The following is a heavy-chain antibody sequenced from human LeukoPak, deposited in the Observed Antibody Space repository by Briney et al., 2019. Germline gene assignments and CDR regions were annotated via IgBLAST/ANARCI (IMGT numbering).Heavy chain of an antibody. V-gene: IGHV3-21*01. CDR3: ARDRQWELLPFDY. J-gene: IGHJ4*02. Sequence: GGSLRLSCAASGFTFSSYSMNWVRQAPGKGLEWASSISSSSSYIYYADSVKGRFTISRDNAKNSLYLQMNSLRAEDTAVYYCARDRQWELLPFDYWGQGTLVTVSS. CDR2: ISSSSSYI. CDR1: GFTFSSYS. D-gene: IGHD1-26*01.